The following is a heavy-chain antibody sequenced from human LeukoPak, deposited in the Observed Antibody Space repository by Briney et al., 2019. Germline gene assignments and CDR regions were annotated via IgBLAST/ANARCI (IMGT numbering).Heavy chain of an antibody. CDR2: IKQDGSEK. V-gene: IGHV3-7*01. Sequence: GGSLRLSCAASGFTFSSYWMSWVRQAPGKGLEWVANIKQDGSEKYYVDSVKGRFTISRDNAKNSLYLQMNSLRAEDTAVYYCARDRYSSSWYRNDAFDIWGQGTMVTVSS. J-gene: IGHJ3*02. D-gene: IGHD6-13*01. CDR3: ARDRYSSSWYRNDAFDI. CDR1: GFTFSSYW.